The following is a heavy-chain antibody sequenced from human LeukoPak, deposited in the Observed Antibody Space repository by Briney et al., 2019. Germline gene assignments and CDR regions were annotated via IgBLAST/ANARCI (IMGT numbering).Heavy chain of an antibody. CDR2: LFTSGGRT. D-gene: IGHD3-10*01. Sequence: GGSLRLSCAASGFTFNNYLMSWVRQAPGKGLEWVSVLFTSGGRTLYADSVKGRFTISGDTSRTTLYLQMNGLRAEDTAVYYCAKECDYSPGHKFDLWGQGTLVTVSS. CDR1: GFTFNNYL. J-gene: IGHJ4*02. CDR3: AKECDYSPGHKFDL. V-gene: IGHV3-23*01.